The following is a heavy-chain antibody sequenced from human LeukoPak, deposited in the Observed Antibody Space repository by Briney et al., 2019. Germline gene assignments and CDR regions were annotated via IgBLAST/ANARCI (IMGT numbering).Heavy chain of an antibody. V-gene: IGHV3-33*01. Sequence: GGSLALSCAASGFTFNSYGMHWVRQAPGKGLEWVAVMWYDGSNKYYADSVKGRFTISRDDSKNTLYLQMNSLRAEDTAMYYCARGLPPVMKYYFDYWGQGTLVTVSS. CDR1: GFTFNSYG. CDR2: MWYDGSNK. J-gene: IGHJ4*02. CDR3: ARGLPPVMKYYFDY. D-gene: IGHD4-11*01.